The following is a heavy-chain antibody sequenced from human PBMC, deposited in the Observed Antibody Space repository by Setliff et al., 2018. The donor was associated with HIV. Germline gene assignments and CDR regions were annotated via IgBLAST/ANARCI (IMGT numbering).Heavy chain of an antibody. J-gene: IGHJ3*01. V-gene: IGHV4-59*01. CDR2: IYYSGST. Sequence: SETLSLTCTVSGGSISSYYWSWIRQPPGKGLEWIGYIYYSGSTNYKPSLKSRVSISVDTSKNQFSLKLSSVTAADAAVYYCARPRVFDSFDVWGQGTMVTVSS. CDR1: GGSISSYY. CDR3: ARPRVFDSFDV.